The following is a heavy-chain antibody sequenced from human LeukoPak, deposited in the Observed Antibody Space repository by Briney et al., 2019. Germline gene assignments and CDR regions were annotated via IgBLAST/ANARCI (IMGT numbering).Heavy chain of an antibody. CDR1: GYTFTSYG. CDR3: ARGDNYYYYMDV. Sequence: ASVKVSCKASGYTFTSYGISWVRQAPGQGLEWMGWINPNSGDTNYAQKFQGRVTMTRDASISTAYMELSRLRSDDTAVYYCARGDNYYYYMDVWGKGTTVTVSS. CDR2: INPNSGDT. J-gene: IGHJ6*03. V-gene: IGHV1-2*02.